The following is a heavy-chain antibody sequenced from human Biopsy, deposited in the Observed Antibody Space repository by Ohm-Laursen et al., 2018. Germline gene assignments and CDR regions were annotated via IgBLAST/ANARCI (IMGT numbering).Heavy chain of an antibody. D-gene: IGHD3-22*01. V-gene: IGHV4-34*01. CDR1: GESFNGYY. J-gene: IGHJ6*02. CDR2: INHSGRT. Sequence: GTLSLTCAVYGESFNGYYWSWIRQTPGKGLEWIGEINHSGRTNYNPSLKSRVTISVDTSKNQFSLKVRFVTAADTAVYYCVRGVDYYDPYHYYALDVWGQGATVTVSS. CDR3: VRGVDYYDPYHYYALDV.